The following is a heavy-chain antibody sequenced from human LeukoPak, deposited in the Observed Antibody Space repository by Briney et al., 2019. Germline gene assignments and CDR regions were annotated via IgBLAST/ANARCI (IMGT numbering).Heavy chain of an antibody. D-gene: IGHD3-9*01. J-gene: IGHJ6*02. CDR1: GFTVSGNY. CDR3: TKDYCGKFCSAV. Sequence: PGGSLRLSCAASGFTVSGNYMNWVRQAPGKGLEWVSVIYSGGSTYYADSMKGRFTISRDNSKNTLYLQMNSLRAEDTAKYYCTKDYCGKFCSAVWGQGTTVTVSS. V-gene: IGHV3-53*01. CDR2: IYSGGST.